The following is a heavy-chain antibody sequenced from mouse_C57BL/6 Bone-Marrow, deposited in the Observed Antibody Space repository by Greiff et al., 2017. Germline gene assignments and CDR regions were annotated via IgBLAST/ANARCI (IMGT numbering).Heavy chain of an antibody. V-gene: IGHV6-3*01. CDR3: IPLAY. J-gene: IGHJ3*01. CDR1: GFTFSNYW. Sequence: EVMLVESGGGLVQPGGSMKLSCVASGFTFSNYWMNWVRQSPEKGLEWVAQIRLRSDNYATHYAESVKGRFTISRDDSKSSVYLQMNNLRAEDTGIYYCIPLAYWGQGTLVTVSA. CDR2: IRLRSDNYAT.